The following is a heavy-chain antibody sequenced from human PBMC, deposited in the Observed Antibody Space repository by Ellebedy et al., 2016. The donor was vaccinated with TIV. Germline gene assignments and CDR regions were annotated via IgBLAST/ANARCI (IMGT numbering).Heavy chain of an antibody. CDR3: ARWSEDAFDI. V-gene: IGHV3-23*01. CDR1: GFTFSHYG. CDR2: ISASGGST. J-gene: IGHJ3*02. Sequence: GGSLRLSXAVSGFTFSHYGMRWARQAPGKGLEWVSDISASGGSTYYAKSMRGRLTVSRDNSKNTLYLQMHSLRADDTAVYYCARWSEDAFDIWGQGTMVIVSS.